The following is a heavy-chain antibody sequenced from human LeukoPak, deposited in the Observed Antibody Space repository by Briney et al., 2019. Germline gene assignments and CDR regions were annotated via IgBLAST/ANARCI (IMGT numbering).Heavy chain of an antibody. CDR2: ISYSGST. CDR3: ARRVVYGGNSRASFDY. V-gene: IGHV4-59*08. J-gene: IGHJ4*01. Sequence: SEILSLTCTVSGGSISSNNWSWIRQPPGKGLEWIGYISYSGSTNYNPSLKSRVTISVDTSKNQFSLKLSSVTAADTAVYYCARRVVYGGNSRASFDYWGQGTLLTVSP. CDR1: GGSISSNN. D-gene: IGHD4-23*01.